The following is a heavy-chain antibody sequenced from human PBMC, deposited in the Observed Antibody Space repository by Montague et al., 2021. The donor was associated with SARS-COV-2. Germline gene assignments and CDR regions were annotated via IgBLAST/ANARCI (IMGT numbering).Heavy chain of an antibody. V-gene: IGHV4-34*01. CDR3: ARGVTYYDILTGYYKGNYYYGMDV. D-gene: IGHD3-9*01. CDR1: GGSFSGLY. Sequence: SETLSLTCAVYGGSFSGLYWSWIRQPPGKGLEWIGEMNHSGSTNYNPSLKSRVTISVDTSKNQFSLKLSSVTAADTAVYYCARGVTYYDILTGYYKGNYYYGMDVWGQGTTVTVSS. J-gene: IGHJ6*02. CDR2: MNHSGST.